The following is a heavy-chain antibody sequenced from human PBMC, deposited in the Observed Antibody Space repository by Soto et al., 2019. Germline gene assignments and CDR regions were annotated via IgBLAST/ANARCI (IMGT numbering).Heavy chain of an antibody. CDR2: ISYDGSNK. Sequence: PGGSLRLSCAASGFTFSSYGMHWVRQAPGKGLEWVAVISYDGSNKYYADSVKGRFTISRDNSKNTLYLQMNSLRAEDTAVYYCAKDLRFLEWPSSYGMDVWGQGTTVTVSS. CDR3: AKDLRFLEWPSSYGMDV. D-gene: IGHD3-3*01. V-gene: IGHV3-30*18. CDR1: GFTFSSYG. J-gene: IGHJ6*02.